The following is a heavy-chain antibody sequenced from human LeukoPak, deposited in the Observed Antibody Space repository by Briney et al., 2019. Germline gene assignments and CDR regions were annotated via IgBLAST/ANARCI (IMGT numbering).Heavy chain of an antibody. D-gene: IGHD2-2*01. V-gene: IGHV4-34*01. Sequence: SETLSLTCAVYGGSFSGYYWSWIRQPPGKGPEWIGEINPGGGTDYNPSLKTRVTISVDTSKNQFSLKLSSVTAADTAVYYCASGVRRAGDYWGQGTLVTVSS. CDR1: GGSFSGYY. J-gene: IGHJ4*02. CDR3: ASGVRRAGDY. CDR2: INPGGGT.